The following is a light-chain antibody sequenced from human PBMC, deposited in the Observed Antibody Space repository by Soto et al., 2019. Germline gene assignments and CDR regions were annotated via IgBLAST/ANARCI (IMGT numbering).Light chain of an antibody. J-gene: IGLJ2*01. Sequence: QSVLTQPASVSGSPGQSITISCTGTSSDVGSYKLVSWYQQHPGKAPKLIIYEGNKRPSGLSNRFSGSKSGNTASLTISGLQAEDEADYYCSSYTSSSTVVFGGGTKVTVL. V-gene: IGLV2-14*02. CDR3: SSYTSSSTVV. CDR1: SSDVGSYKL. CDR2: EGN.